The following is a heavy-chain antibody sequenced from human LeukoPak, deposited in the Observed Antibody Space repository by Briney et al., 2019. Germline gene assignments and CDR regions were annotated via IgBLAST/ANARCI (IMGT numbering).Heavy chain of an antibody. J-gene: IGHJ3*02. V-gene: IGHV5-51*01. CDR3: ARPPFAGGDYLSFLGAFDI. Sequence: GESLKISCKGSGYSFTSYWIGWVRQMPGKGLEWMGIIYPGDSDTRYSPSFQGQVTISANKSISTAYLQWSSLKASDTAMYYCARPPFAGGDYLSFLGAFDIWGQGTMVTVSS. CDR2: IYPGDSDT. CDR1: GYSFTSYW. D-gene: IGHD4-17*01.